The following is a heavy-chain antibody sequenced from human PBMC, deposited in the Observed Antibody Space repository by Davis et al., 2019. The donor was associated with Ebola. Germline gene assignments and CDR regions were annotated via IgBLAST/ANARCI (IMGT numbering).Heavy chain of an antibody. V-gene: IGHV4-59*08. D-gene: IGHD2-21*02. Sequence: PSETLSLTCTVSGSSMSFYFWTWIRQPPGKRLEWIGYIYYTGTTSYNPSLKSRVSMSVDTSKKQFSLNLNSVTAADTAVYYCARGPRVTSAFHYYYHGLDVWGQGTTVSVSS. CDR3: ARGPRVTSAFHYYYHGLDV. J-gene: IGHJ6*02. CDR1: GSSMSFYF. CDR2: IYYTGTT.